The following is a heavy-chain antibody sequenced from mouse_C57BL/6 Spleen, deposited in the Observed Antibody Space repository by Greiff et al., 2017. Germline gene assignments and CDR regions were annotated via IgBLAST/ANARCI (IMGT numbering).Heavy chain of an antibody. V-gene: IGHV2-2*01. CDR3: ARNTGTDWYFDV. CDR2: IWSGGST. J-gene: IGHJ1*03. CDR1: GFSLTSYG. D-gene: IGHD4-1*01. Sequence: VKVVESGPGLVQPSQSLSITCTVSGFSLTSYGVHWVRQSPGKGLEWLGVIWSGGSTDYNAAFISRLSISKDNSKSQVFFKMNSLQADDTAIYYCARNTGTDWYFDVWGTGTTVTVSS.